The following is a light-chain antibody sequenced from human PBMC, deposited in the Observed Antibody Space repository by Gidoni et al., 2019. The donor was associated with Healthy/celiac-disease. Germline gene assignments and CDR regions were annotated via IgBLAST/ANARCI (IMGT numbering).Light chain of an antibody. CDR2: AAS. CDR1: QSISSY. Sequence: SLSASVGDRVTIPCRASQSISSYLNWYQQKPGKAPKLLIYAASSLQSGVPSRFSGSGSGTDFTLTISSLQPEDFATYYCQQSYSTPRFTFGPGTKVDIK. J-gene: IGKJ3*01. V-gene: IGKV1-39*01. CDR3: QQSYSTPRFT.